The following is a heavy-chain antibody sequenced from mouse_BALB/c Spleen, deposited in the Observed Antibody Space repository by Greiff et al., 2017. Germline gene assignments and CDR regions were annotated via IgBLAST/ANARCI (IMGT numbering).Heavy chain of an antibody. J-gene: IGHJ4*01. CDR2: IYPGDGDT. V-gene: IGHV1-80*01. CDR3: ARHYGSSYDAMDY. Sequence: QVQLQQSGAELVRPGSSVKISCKASGYAFSSYWMNWVKQRPGQGLEWIGQIYPGDGDTNYNGKFKGKATLTADKSSNTAYMQLSSLTSEDSAVYFCARHYGSSYDAMDYWGQGTSVTVSS. D-gene: IGHD1-1*01. CDR1: GYAFSSYW.